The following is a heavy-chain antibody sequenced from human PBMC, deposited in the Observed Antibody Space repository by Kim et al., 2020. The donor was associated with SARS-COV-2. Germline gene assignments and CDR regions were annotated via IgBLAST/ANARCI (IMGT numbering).Heavy chain of an antibody. V-gene: IGHV1-46*01. D-gene: IGHD3-22*01. CDR2: INPSGGST. CDR1: GYTFTSYY. Sequence: ASVKVSCKASGYTFTSYYMHWVRQAPGQGLEWMGIINPSGGSTSYAQKFQGRVTMTRDTSTSTVYMELSSLRSEDTAVYYCARDRGYYDSSGYIDYWGQGTLVTVSS. J-gene: IGHJ4*02. CDR3: ARDRGYYDSSGYIDY.